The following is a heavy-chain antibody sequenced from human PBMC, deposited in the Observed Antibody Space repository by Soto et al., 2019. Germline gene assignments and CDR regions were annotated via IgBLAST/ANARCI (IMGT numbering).Heavy chain of an antibody. V-gene: IGHV4-39*01. J-gene: IGHJ4*02. D-gene: IGHD1-26*01. Sequence: QLQLQESGPGLVKPSETLSLICSDSGGPISSSGHFWAWIRQPPGRGLEWLATIYYTGTTYYNPSLKSRLTISMDTSKDQFSLDLTSMTAADTALYFCARRVYSGSGRDYFDRWGQGSLVTVSS. CDR1: GGPISSSGHF. CDR3: ARRVYSGSGRDYFDR. CDR2: IYYTGTT.